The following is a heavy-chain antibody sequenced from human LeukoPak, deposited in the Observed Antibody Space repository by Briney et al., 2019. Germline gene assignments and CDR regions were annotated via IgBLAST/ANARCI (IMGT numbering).Heavy chain of an antibody. V-gene: IGHV3-43*01. CDR2: ISWDGGGT. CDR1: GFTFDDYS. CDR3: ARKNYYYYYMDL. J-gene: IGHJ6*03. Sequence: PGGSLRLSCAASGFTFDDYSMHWVRQAPGRGLEWVSLISWDGGGTYYADFVKGRFTISRDNSKNSLYLQMNSLRTEDSALYYCARKNYYYYYMDLWGKGTTVTVSS.